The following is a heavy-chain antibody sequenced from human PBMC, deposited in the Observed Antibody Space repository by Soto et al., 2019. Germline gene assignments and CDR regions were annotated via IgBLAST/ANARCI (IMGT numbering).Heavy chain of an antibody. CDR1: GYTFTSYA. V-gene: IGHV1-3*01. CDR3: ARAWGYCTNGVCYQNYYYGMDV. Sequence: ASVKVSCKASGYTFTSYAMHWARQAPGQRLEWMGWINAGNGNTKYSQKFQGRVTITRDTSASTAYMELSSLRSEDTAVYYCARAWGYCTNGVCYQNYYYGMDVWGQGTTVTVSS. CDR2: INAGNGNT. J-gene: IGHJ6*02. D-gene: IGHD2-8*01.